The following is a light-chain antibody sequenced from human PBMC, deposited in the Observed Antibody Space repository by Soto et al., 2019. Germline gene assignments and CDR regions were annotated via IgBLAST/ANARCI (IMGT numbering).Light chain of an antibody. V-gene: IGKV3-20*01. CDR1: QSVSSSY. CDR2: GAS. CDR3: QQYGSSPWT. J-gene: IGKJ1*01. Sequence: EIVLTQSRCTLYLSPGELATRSCSASQSVSSSYLAWYQQKPGQAPRLLIYGASSRATGIPDRFSGSGSGTDFTLTISRLEPEDFAVYYCQQYGSSPWTFGQGTKVDIK.